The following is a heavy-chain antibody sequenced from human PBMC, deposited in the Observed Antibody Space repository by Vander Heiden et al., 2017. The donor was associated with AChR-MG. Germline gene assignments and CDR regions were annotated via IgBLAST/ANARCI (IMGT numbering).Heavy chain of an antibody. V-gene: IGHV3-23*01. CDR2: ISGSGGST. D-gene: IGHD3-3*01. J-gene: IGHJ3*02. CDR1: GSTFPSHA. CDR3: AKVATIFGVVIGDAFDI. Sequence: EVQLLESGGGLVQPGGSLRLSCAASGSTFPSHAMSWVRQAPGKGLEWVSAISGSGGSTYYADSVKGRFTISRDNSKNTLYLQMNSLRAEDTAVYYCAKVATIFGVVIGDAFDIWGQGTMVTVSS.